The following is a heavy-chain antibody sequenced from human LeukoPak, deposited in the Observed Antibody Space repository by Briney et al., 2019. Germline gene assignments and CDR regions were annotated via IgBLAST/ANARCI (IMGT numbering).Heavy chain of an antibody. Sequence: SETLSLTCTVSGGSISSYYWSWIRQPPGKGLEWIGYIYTSGSTNYNPSLKSRVTISVDTSKNQFSLKLSSVTAADTAVYYCARRETISSDWYGGTNWFDPWGQGTLVTVSS. CDR3: ARRETISSDWYGGTNWFDP. V-gene: IGHV4-4*09. CDR1: GGSISSYY. J-gene: IGHJ5*02. D-gene: IGHD6-19*01. CDR2: IYTSGST.